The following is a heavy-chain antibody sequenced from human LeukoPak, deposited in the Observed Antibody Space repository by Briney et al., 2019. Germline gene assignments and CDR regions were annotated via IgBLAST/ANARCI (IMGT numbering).Heavy chain of an antibody. J-gene: IGHJ5*02. V-gene: IGHV1-2*02. Sequence: ASVKVSCKASGYTFTGYYKHWVRQAPGQGLEWMGWINPNSGGTNYAQKLQGRVTMTTDTSTSTAYMELRSLRSDDTAVYYCARDPPYYSSSWYGFDPWGQGTLVTVSS. CDR1: GYTFTGYY. D-gene: IGHD6-13*01. CDR2: INPNSGGT. CDR3: ARDPPYYSSSWYGFDP.